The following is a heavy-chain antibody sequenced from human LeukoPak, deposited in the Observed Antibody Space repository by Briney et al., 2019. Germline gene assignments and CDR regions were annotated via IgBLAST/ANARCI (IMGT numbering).Heavy chain of an antibody. CDR3: AKESYYGYRWFDP. CDR1: GFTFNSYA. Sequence: PGGSLRLSCAASGFTFNSYAMNWVRQAPGKGLEWVSGISGSGGSTYYADSVKGRFTISRDNSKNTLYLQMNSLRAEDTAVYYCAKESYYGYRWFDPWGQGTLVTVSS. D-gene: IGHD3-10*01. J-gene: IGHJ5*02. CDR2: ISGSGGST. V-gene: IGHV3-23*01.